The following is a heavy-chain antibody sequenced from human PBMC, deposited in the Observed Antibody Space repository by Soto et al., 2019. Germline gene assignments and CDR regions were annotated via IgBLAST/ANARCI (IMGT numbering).Heavy chain of an antibody. J-gene: IGHJ6*02. V-gene: IGHV1-69*01. Sequence: QVQLVQSGAEVKKPGSSVKVSCKASGGTFSSYAISWVRQAPGQGLEWMGGIIPIFGTANYAQKFQGRVTITAEESTRTAYMELSSLRSEDTAVYYCARYPITMVRGASYYYYGMDVWGQGTTVTVSS. D-gene: IGHD3-10*01. CDR2: IIPIFGTA. CDR3: ARYPITMVRGASYYYYGMDV. CDR1: GGTFSSYA.